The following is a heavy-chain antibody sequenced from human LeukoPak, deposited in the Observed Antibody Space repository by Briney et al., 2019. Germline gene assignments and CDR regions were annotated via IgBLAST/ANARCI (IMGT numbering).Heavy chain of an antibody. CDR2: LSYDGSNK. J-gene: IGHJ4*02. Sequence: GRSLRLSCAASGFTFSSYAMHWVRQAPGKGLEWVAVLSYDGSNKYYADSVKGRFTISRDNSKNTLYLQMNSLRAEDTAVYYCARDWGVMVVAALFDYWGQGTLVTVSS. V-gene: IGHV3-30-3*01. CDR1: GFTFSSYA. CDR3: ARDWGVMVVAALFDY. D-gene: IGHD2-15*01.